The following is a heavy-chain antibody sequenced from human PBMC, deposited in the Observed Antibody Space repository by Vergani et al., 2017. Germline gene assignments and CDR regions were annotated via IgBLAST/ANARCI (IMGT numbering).Heavy chain of an antibody. CDR1: GGSISSYY. J-gene: IGHJ4*02. CDR2: IYYSGST. Sequence: QVQLQESGPGLVKPSETLSLTCTVSGGSISSYYWSWIRQPPGKGLEWIGYIYYSGSTNYNPSLKSRVTRSVDTSKNQFSLRLSSVTAADTAVYYCARTKSSQDYGYYFDYWGQGTLVTVSS. CDR3: ARTKSSQDYGYYFDY. V-gene: IGHV4-59*08. D-gene: IGHD4-17*01.